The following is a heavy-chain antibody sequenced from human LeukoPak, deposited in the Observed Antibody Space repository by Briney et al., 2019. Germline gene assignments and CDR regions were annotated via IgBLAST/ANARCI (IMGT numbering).Heavy chain of an antibody. CDR1: GGTFSSYA. D-gene: IGHD2-2*01. Sequence: SVKVSCKASGGTFSSYAISWVRQAPGQGLEWMGGIIPIFGTATYAQKFQGRVTVTADESTSTAYMELSSLRSEDTAVYYCASQLLAGYFDLWGRSTLVTVSS. CDR2: IIPIFGTA. CDR3: ASQLLAGYFDL. V-gene: IGHV1-69*13. J-gene: IGHJ2*01.